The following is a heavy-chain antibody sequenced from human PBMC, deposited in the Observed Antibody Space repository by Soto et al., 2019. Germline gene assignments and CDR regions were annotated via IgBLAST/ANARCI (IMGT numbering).Heavy chain of an antibody. J-gene: IGHJ4*02. Sequence: GGSLRLSCAASGFTFSSYAMHWVRQAPGKGLEWVAVISYDGSNKYYADSVKGRFTISRDNSKNTLYLQMNSLRAEDTAVYYCARECIVRWDGDGVDYWGQGTLVTVSS. CDR3: ARECIVRWDGDGVDY. V-gene: IGHV3-30-3*01. CDR1: GFTFSSYA. D-gene: IGHD2-21*01. CDR2: ISYDGSNK.